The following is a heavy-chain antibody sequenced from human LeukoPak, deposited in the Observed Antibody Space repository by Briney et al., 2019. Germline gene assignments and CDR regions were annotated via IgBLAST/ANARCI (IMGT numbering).Heavy chain of an antibody. CDR1: GGSISSYY. V-gene: IGHV4-4*07. CDR2: IYISGNT. CDR3: ARDVGIVAGGYFDY. D-gene: IGHD5-12*01. Sequence: SETLSLTCTVSGGSISSYYWSWIRQPAGKGLEWIGRIYISGNTNYNPSLKSRVTMSVDTSKNQFSLKLSSVTAADTAVYYCARDVGIVAGGYFDYWGQGTLVTVSS. J-gene: IGHJ4*02.